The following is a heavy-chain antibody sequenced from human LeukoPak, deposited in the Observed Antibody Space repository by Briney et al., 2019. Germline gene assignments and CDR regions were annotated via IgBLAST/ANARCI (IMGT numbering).Heavy chain of an antibody. CDR3: ARSRAAVVMGELIPSFYYGMDV. J-gene: IGHJ6*02. CDR1: GFTFSNYW. Sequence: GGSLRLSCAASGFTFSNYWMTWVRQVPGKGLEWVTTIKQDGGERYYVDSVEGRFTISRGNGETSVYLQMNSLRADDTAVYYCARSRAAVVMGELIPSFYYGMDVWGQGTTVTVSS. D-gene: IGHD3-16*01. CDR2: IKQDGGER. V-gene: IGHV3-7*03.